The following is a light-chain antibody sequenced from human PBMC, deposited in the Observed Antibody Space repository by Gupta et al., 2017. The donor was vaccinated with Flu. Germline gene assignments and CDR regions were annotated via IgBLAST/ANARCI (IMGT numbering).Light chain of an antibody. J-gene: IGKJ2*03. V-gene: IGKV1-39*01. CDR3: QQSYSTPYS. CDR2: AAS. Sequence: DVQMTQSPSSLSASVGDRVTITCRASQSISYYLNWYQQKPGKAPKLLIYAASSLQSGVQSRFSGSGSGIDFTLTISSLQPEDFATYYCQQSYSTPYSFGQGTNVEIK. CDR1: QSISYY.